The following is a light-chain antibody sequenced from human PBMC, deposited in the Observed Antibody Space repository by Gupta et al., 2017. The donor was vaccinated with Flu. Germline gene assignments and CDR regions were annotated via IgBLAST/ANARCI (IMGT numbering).Light chain of an antibody. J-gene: IGLJ2*01. Sequence: SFDLTQPPSVAVSPGQTATLSCSGDKLGNKFAFWYQQKPGQSPLLVIYQDSQRPSGIPERFSGSKSGQTATLTSSGTQATDEAAYFCQAWDRGIAVFGGGTNLTVL. V-gene: IGLV3-1*01. CDR3: QAWDRGIAV. CDR2: QDS. CDR1: KLGNKF.